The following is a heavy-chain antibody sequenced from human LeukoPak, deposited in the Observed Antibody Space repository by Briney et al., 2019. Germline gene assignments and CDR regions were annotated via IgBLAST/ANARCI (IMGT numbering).Heavy chain of an antibody. CDR3: ARRLRLRYFDWLLWDYFDY. CDR2: INHSGST. CDR1: GGSFSGYY. Sequence: SETLSLTCAVYGGSFSGYYWSWIRQPPGKGLEWIGEINHSGSTNYNPSLKSRVTISVDTSKNQFSLKLSSVTAADTAVYYCARRLRLRYFDWLLWDYFDYWGQGTLVTVSS. J-gene: IGHJ4*02. D-gene: IGHD3-9*01. V-gene: IGHV4-34*01.